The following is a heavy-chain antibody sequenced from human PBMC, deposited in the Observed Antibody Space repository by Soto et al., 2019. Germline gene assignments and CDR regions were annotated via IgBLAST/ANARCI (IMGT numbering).Heavy chain of an antibody. Sequence: SETLSLTCTVSGGSISSYYWSWIRQPPGKGLEWIGYIYYSGSTNYNPSLKSRVTISVDTSKNQFSLKLSSVTAADTAVYYCAREDIAVAGTRGSYYYGMDVWGQGTTVTAP. V-gene: IGHV4-59*01. J-gene: IGHJ6*02. CDR2: IYYSGST. D-gene: IGHD6-19*01. CDR1: GGSISSYY. CDR3: AREDIAVAGTRGSYYYGMDV.